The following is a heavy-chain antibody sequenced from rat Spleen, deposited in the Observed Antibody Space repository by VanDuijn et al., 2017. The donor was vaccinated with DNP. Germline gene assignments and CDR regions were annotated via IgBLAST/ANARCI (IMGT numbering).Heavy chain of an antibody. Sequence: EVQLQESGPGLVKPSQSLSLTCSVTGYSITSSYRWNWIRKFPGNKLEWMGSVNSAGTTNYNPSLKSRISITRDTSKNQLLLQVNSVTTEDTATYYCARWPGYNPPYAMDAWGQGTSVTVSS. V-gene: IGHV3-3*01. CDR3: ARWPGYNPPYAMDA. CDR2: VNSAGTT. CDR1: GYSITSSYR. D-gene: IGHD1-4*01. J-gene: IGHJ4*01.